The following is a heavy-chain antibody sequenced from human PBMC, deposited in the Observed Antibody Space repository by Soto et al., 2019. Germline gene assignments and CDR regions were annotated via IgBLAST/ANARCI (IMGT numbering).Heavy chain of an antibody. V-gene: IGHV1-2*02. CDR3: ARDRGGRWQIDNWFDP. J-gene: IGHJ5*02. CDR1: GYTFTGYY. Sequence: SVKVSCKASGYTFTGYYMHWVRQAPGQGLEWMGWINPNSGGTNYAQKFQGRVTMTRDTSISTAYMELSRLRSDDTAVYYCARDRGGRWQIDNWFDPWGQGNLVTVSS. CDR2: INPNSGGT.